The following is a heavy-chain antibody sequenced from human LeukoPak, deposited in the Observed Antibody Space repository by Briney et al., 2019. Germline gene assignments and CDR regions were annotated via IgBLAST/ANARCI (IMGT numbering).Heavy chain of an antibody. Sequence: GGSLRLSCAASGFTFSSYEMNWVRQAPGKGLEWVSYISSSGITIYYADSVKGRFSVSRDDAKRSLYLQMSSLRAEDTAVYYCARFSEVYYYVDVWGTGTTVTVSS. CDR2: ISSSGITI. D-gene: IGHD2/OR15-2a*01. CDR3: ARFSEVYYYVDV. V-gene: IGHV3-48*03. J-gene: IGHJ6*03. CDR1: GFTFSSYE.